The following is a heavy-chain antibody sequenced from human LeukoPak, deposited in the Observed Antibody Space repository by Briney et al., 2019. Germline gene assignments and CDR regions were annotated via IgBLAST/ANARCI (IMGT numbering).Heavy chain of an antibody. CDR2: IIPRLGTT. Sequence: GSSVEVSCKTSGGTFNSYAINWVRQAPGQGLEWMGGIIPRLGTTKYIQKVQGRMTITTDESTTTAYMELSSLRSEDTAVYYCAADGTDWGQGTLVTVSS. V-gene: IGHV1-69*05. J-gene: IGHJ4*02. CDR1: GGTFNSYA. CDR3: AADGTD.